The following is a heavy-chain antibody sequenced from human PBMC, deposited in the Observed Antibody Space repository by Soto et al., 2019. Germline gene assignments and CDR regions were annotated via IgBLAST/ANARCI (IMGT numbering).Heavy chain of an antibody. Sequence: ETLSLTCAVYGGSFRSYFWSWIRQPPGKGLEWIGEINHSGTTSYSPSLDSRVTTSVDTPKNQFSLRLSSVTAADTAIYYCARRYCSDSYCSYFDYWGRGTLVTVSS. D-gene: IGHD2-15*01. CDR2: INHSGTT. J-gene: IGHJ4*02. CDR1: GGSFRSYF. V-gene: IGHV4-34*01. CDR3: ARRYCSDSYCSYFDY.